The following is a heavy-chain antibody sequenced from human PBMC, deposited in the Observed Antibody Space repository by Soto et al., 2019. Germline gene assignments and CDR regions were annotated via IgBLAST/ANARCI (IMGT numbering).Heavy chain of an antibody. J-gene: IGHJ4*02. CDR1: GGSISSGGYS. Sequence: ILSLTCAVSGGSISSGGYSWSWIRQPPGKGLEWIGYIYHSGSTYYNPSLKSRVTISVDRSKNQFSLKLSSVTAADTAVYYCARFNYYDSSGYYSGIDYWGQGTLVTVSS. V-gene: IGHV4-30-2*01. D-gene: IGHD3-22*01. CDR3: ARFNYYDSSGYYSGIDY. CDR2: IYHSGST.